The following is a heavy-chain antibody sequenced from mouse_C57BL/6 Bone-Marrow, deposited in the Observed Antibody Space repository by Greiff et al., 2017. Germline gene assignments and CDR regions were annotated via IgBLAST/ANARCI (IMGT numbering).Heavy chain of an antibody. J-gene: IGHJ3*01. CDR3: ASSYYGSSSWFAY. D-gene: IGHD1-1*01. V-gene: IGHV1-26*01. CDR1: GYTFTDYY. Sequence: EVQLQQSGPELVKPGASVKISCKASGYTFTDYYMNWVKQSHGKSLEWIGDINPNNGGTSYNQKFKGKATLTVDKSSSTAYMELRSLTSEDSAVYYCASSYYGSSSWFAYWGQGTLVTVSA. CDR2: INPNNGGT.